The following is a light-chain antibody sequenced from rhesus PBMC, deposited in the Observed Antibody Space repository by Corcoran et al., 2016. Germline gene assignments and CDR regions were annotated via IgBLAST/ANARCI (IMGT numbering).Light chain of an antibody. CDR1: QAISNN. CDR2: YGS. V-gene: IGKV1S15*01. Sequence: DIQMTQSPSSLSASVGDTVTITCRASQAISNNVAWYQQKPGKVPTLLIYYGSTRQCGVPSRFSGSGSGTDFTRTISSLQPEDFATFYWQHGYATQYSFGQGTKVEIK. J-gene: IGKJ2*01. CDR3: QHGYATQYS.